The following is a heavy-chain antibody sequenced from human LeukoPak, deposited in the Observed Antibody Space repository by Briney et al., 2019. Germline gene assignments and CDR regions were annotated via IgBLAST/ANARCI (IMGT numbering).Heavy chain of an antibody. J-gene: IGHJ4*02. V-gene: IGHV3-73*01. CDR1: GFTFSGSA. Sequence: GGSLTLSCAASGFTFSGSAMHWVRQASGKGLEWVGRIRSKANSYATAYAASVKGRFTISRDDSKNTAYLQMNSLKTEDTAVYYCTSRQDSGLDYWGQGTLVTVSS. CDR2: IRSKANSYAT. D-gene: IGHD6-19*01. CDR3: TSRQDSGLDY.